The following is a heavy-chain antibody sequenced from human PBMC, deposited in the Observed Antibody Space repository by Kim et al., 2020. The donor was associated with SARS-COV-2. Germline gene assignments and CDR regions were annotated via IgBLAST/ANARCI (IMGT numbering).Heavy chain of an antibody. CDR2: T. CDR3: ARDLGPYGMDV. Sequence: TSSPDPLKARFTIAKNESKNTLSLHMNSLRAEDTAVYYCARDLGPYGMDVWGQGTTVTVSS. V-gene: IGHV3-66*01. J-gene: IGHJ6*02.